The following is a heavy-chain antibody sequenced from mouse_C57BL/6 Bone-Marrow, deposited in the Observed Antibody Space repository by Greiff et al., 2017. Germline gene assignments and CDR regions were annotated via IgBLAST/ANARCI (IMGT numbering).Heavy chain of an antibody. V-gene: IGHV1-55*01. CDR3: ARDGSAMDY. CDR2: IYPGSGST. J-gene: IGHJ4*01. Sequence: QVQLKQPGAELVKPGASVKMSCKASGYTFTSYWITWVKQRPGQGLEWIGDIYPGSGSTNYNEKFKSKATLTVDTPSSTAYMQLSSLTSEDSAVYYCARDGSAMDYWGQGTSVTVSS. CDR1: GYTFTSYW.